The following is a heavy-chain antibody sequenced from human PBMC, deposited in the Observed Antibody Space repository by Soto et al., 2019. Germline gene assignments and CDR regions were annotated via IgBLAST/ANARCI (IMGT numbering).Heavy chain of an antibody. Sequence: GGSLRLSCAASGFTFSSYAMSWVRQAPGKGLEWVSAISGSGGSTYYADSVKGRFTISRDNSKNTLYLQMNSLRADDTAVYYCAKGGVLVVTATHFDYWGQGTLVTVSS. CDR3: AKGGVLVVTATHFDY. J-gene: IGHJ4*02. D-gene: IGHD2-21*02. CDR1: GFTFSSYA. CDR2: ISGSGGST. V-gene: IGHV3-23*01.